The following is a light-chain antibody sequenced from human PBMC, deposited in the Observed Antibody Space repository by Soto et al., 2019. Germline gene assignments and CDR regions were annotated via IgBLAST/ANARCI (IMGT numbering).Light chain of an antibody. Sequence: EIVLTQSPATLSLSPGETATLSCRASQSVTTYLSWFQHKPGQAPRLLIYGASNRDTGIPARFSGSGSRTDFTLAITGLEPEDFANYGCHQRNSWDTFGQGTTLEI. CDR3: HQRNSWDT. CDR2: GAS. CDR1: QSVTTY. V-gene: IGKV3-11*01. J-gene: IGKJ2*01.